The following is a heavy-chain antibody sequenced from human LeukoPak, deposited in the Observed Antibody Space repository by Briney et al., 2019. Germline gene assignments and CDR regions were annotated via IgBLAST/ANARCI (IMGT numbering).Heavy chain of an antibody. Sequence: ASVKVSCKASGYTFTSYDINWVRQATGQGLERMGWMNPNSGNTGYAQKFQGRVTITRNTSISTAYMERSSLRSEDTAVYYCARDYGYSSSWYLPGYYYYYMDVWGKGTTVTVSS. D-gene: IGHD6-13*01. CDR2: MNPNSGNT. CDR1: GYTFTSYD. J-gene: IGHJ6*03. V-gene: IGHV1-8*03. CDR3: ARDYGYSSSWYLPGYYYYYMDV.